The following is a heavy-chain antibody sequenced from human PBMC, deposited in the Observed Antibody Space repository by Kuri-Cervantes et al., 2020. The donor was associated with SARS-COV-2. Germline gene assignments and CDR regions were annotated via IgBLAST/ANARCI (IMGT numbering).Heavy chain of an antibody. CDR3: ARDTAARYFDY. J-gene: IGHJ4*02. Sequence: GGSLRLSCAASGFTFSSYWMSWVRQAPGKGLEWVANIKQDGSEKYYVDSVKGRFTISRDNSQNTLFLQMDNLRAEDTAVYYCARDTAARYFDYWGQGTLVTVSS. D-gene: IGHD6-6*01. CDR2: IKQDGSEK. CDR1: GFTFSSYW. V-gene: IGHV3-7*01.